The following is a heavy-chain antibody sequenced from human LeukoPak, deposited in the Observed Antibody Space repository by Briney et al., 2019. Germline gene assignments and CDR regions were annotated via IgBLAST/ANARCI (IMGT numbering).Heavy chain of an antibody. V-gene: IGHV4-34*01. CDR1: GGSFSGYY. CDR3: ARGRWFDP. J-gene: IGHJ5*02. CDR2: INHSGST. Sequence: SETLSLTCAVYGGSFSGYYWSWIRQPPGKGLEWIGEINHSGSTNYNPSLKSRVAISVDTSKNQFSLKLSSVTAADTAVYYCARGRWFDPWGQGTLVTVSS.